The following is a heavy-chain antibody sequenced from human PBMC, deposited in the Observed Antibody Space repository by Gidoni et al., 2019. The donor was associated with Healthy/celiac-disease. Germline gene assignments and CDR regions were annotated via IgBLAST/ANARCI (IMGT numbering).Heavy chain of an antibody. CDR1: GFTFSSYG. D-gene: IGHD5-18*01. CDR2: IWYDGSNK. V-gene: IGHV3-33*08. Sequence: QVQLVESGGGVVQPGRPLRLSRAASGFTFSSYGMHWVRQAPGKGLEWVAVIWYDGSNKYYADSVKGRFTISRDNSKNTLYLQMNSLRAEDTAVYYCARGPIQPLDYWGQGTLVTVSS. CDR3: ARGPIQPLDY. J-gene: IGHJ4*02.